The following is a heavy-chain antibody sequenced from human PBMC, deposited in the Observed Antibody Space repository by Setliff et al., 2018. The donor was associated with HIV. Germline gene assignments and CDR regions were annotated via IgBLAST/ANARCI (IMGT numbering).Heavy chain of an antibody. CDR3: ARGDTRNYYGGDYFDY. CDR1: GGSISGYF. Sequence: SETLSLTCTVSGGSISGYFWNWIRQPPGKGLEWIGYIYHSGNTNYNPSLESRVSISVDTSKNQFSLKLSSVTAADTAVYYCARGDTRNYYGGDYFDYWGQGSLVTVPS. J-gene: IGHJ4*02. CDR2: IYHSGNT. D-gene: IGHD1-26*01. V-gene: IGHV4-59*01.